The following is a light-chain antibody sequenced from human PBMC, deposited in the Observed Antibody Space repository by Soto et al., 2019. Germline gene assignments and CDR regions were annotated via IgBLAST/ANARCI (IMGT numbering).Light chain of an antibody. CDR3: QQYGGTPPIT. V-gene: IGKV3-20*01. CDR2: GAS. Sequence: EIVLTQSPGTLSLSPGERATLSCRASQKISSSYLAWYQQKPGQAPRFLIYGASSRATGIPDRFSGSGSGTDFTPTISRLEPEDFAVYYCQQYGGTPPITFGQGTRLEIK. CDR1: QKISSSY. J-gene: IGKJ5*01.